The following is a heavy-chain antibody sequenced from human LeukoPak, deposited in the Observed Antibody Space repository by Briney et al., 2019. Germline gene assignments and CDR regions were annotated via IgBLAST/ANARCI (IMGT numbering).Heavy chain of an antibody. D-gene: IGHD1-26*01. V-gene: IGHV4-61*05. CDR3: ARGREWEPKVFDY. Sequence: SETLSLTCTVSGGSISSSSYYWGWIRQPPGKGLEWIGYIYYSGSTNYNPSLKSRVTISVDTSKNQFSLKLSSVTAADTAVYYCARGREWEPKVFDYWGQGTLVTVSS. CDR1: GGSISSSSYY. CDR2: IYYSGST. J-gene: IGHJ4*02.